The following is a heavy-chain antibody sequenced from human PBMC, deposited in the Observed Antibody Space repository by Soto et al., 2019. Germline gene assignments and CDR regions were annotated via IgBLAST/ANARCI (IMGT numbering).Heavy chain of an antibody. CDR3: AAPAGQWAGKYYFDY. J-gene: IGHJ4*02. CDR1: GGTFSSYT. V-gene: IGHV1-69*02. Sequence: QVQLVQSGAEVKKPGSSVKVSCKASGGTFSSYTISWVRQAPGQGLEWMGRIIPILGIANYAQKFQGRVTXTXXXSXXTADWELTSLRAEETAVYYWAAPAGQWAGKYYFDYWGQGTLVTVSS. D-gene: IGHD6-25*01. CDR2: IIPILGIA.